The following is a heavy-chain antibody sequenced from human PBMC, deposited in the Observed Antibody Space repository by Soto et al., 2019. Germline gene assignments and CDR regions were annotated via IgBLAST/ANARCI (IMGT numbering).Heavy chain of an antibody. CDR3: ATRYCISTSCPYYYGMDV. V-gene: IGHV1-24*01. D-gene: IGHD2-2*01. J-gene: IGHJ6*02. CDR2: FDPEDGET. CDR1: GYTLTELS. Sequence: ASVKVSCKVSGYTLTELSMHWVRQAPGKELEWMGGFDPEDGETIYAQKFQGRVTMTEDTSTDTAYMELSSLRSEDTAVYYCATRYCISTSCPYYYGMDVWGQGTTVTVS.